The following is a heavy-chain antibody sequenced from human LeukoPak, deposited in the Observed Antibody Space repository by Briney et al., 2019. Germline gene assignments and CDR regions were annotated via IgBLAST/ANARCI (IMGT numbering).Heavy chain of an antibody. D-gene: IGHD5-24*01. CDR2: IYYSGST. V-gene: IGHV4-59*01. CDR1: GGSISSYY. Sequence: SETLSLTCTVSGGSISSYYWSWIRQPPGKGLEWIGYIYYSGSTNYNPSLKSRVTISVVTSKNQFSLKLSSVTAADTAVYYCARDRATFNYWGQGTLVTVSS. CDR3: ARDRATFNY. J-gene: IGHJ4*02.